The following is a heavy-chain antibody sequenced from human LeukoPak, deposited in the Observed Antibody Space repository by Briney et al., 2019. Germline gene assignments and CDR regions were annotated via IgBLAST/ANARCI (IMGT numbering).Heavy chain of an antibody. J-gene: IGHJ6*02. V-gene: IGHV4-59*01. Sequence: SETLSLTCTVSGGSISNYYWSWIRQPPGKGLEWLGYIYYSGSTNYNPSLKSRVTVSVDTSKNQFSLKLSSVTAADTAVYYCARVGGTNYYYYGMDVWGQGTTVTVSS. D-gene: IGHD1-26*01. CDR2: IYYSGST. CDR3: ARVGGTNYYYYGMDV. CDR1: GGSISNYY.